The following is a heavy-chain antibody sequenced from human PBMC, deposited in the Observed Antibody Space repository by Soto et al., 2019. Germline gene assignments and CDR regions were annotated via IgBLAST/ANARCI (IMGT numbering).Heavy chain of an antibody. CDR1: GFTFSSYS. Sequence: GGSLRLSCAASGFTFSSYSMNWVRQAPGKGLEWVSSISSSSSYIYYADSVKGRFTISRDNAKNSLYLQMNSLRAEDTAVYYCARDHGYVSVTLDYWGQGTLVTVSS. CDR2: ISSSSSYI. D-gene: IGHD2-15*01. V-gene: IGHV3-21*01. CDR3: ARDHGYVSVTLDY. J-gene: IGHJ4*02.